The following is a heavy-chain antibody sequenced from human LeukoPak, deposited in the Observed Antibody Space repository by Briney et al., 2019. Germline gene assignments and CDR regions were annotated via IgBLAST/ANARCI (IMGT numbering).Heavy chain of an antibody. D-gene: IGHD2-2*01. V-gene: IGHV3-23*01. CDR3: AKQRSEVPVAASNY. CDR1: GFTFNSYA. J-gene: IGHJ4*02. Sequence: GGSLRLSCAASGFTFNSYAMSWVRQAPGKGLEWISAIGSGGDRTYYADSVKGRFTISRDISKNTLYLQTSSLRAEDTAIYYCAKQRSEVPVAASNYWGQGTLVTVSS. CDR2: IGSGGDRT.